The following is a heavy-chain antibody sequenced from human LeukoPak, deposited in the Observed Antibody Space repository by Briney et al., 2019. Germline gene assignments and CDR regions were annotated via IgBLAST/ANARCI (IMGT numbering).Heavy chain of an antibody. CDR1: GGSISSYY. J-gene: IGHJ6*03. CDR2: IYRSGGT. D-gene: IGHD3-3*01. CDR3: AREGITIFGVVIPYYMDV. Sequence: SETLSLTCTVSGGSISSYYWSWIRQPAGKGLEWIGRIYRSGGTNYNSSLKSRVTMSADTSKNQFSLKLSSVTAADTAVYYCAREGITIFGVVIPYYMDVWGKGTTVTVSS. V-gene: IGHV4-4*07.